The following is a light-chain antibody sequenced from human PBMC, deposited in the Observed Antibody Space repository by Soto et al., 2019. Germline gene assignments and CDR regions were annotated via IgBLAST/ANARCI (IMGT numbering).Light chain of an antibody. CDR2: WAT. Sequence: DLPGTPVPGAPDVPPGEGANIFFRSRPSPLYSSNNQHYLRWYQQKPGQPPKLLITWATARERGVPERFRGSGSGADFTLNIDNLQAEDVATYFCDQYYGIPWTFGQGTKV. CDR1: PSPLYSSNNQHY. J-gene: IGKJ1*01. CDR3: DQYYGIPWT. V-gene: IGKV4-1*01.